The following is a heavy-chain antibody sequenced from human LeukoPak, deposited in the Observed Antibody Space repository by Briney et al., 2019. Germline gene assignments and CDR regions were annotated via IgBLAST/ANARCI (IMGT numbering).Heavy chain of an antibody. CDR3: ARAGYSSSWVGGDFDY. D-gene: IGHD6-13*01. CDR1: GFTFSSYG. CDR2: IWYDGSNK. J-gene: IGHJ4*02. V-gene: IGHV3-33*01. Sequence: GGSLRLSCAASGFTFSSYGMHWVRQAPGKGLEWVAVIWYDGSNKYYADSVKGRFTISRDNAKNSLYLQMNSLRAEDTAVYYCARAGYSSSWVGGDFDYWGQGTLVTVSS.